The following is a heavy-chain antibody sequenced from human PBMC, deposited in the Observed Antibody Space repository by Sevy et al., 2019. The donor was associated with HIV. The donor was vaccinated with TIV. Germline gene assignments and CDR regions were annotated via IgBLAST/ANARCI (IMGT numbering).Heavy chain of an antibody. CDR3: ARGYDNDSNGDADFDY. CDR1: GFTFSSYD. CDR2: ICTAGDA. J-gene: IGHJ4*02. D-gene: IGHD3-22*01. Sequence: GGSLRLSCAASGFTFSSYDMRWVRQATGKGLEWVSAICTAGDAYYPGSVKGRFTISRENVKNSLYLQMNSLRAEDTAVYYCARGYDNDSNGDADFDYWGQGTLVTVSS. V-gene: IGHV3-13*01.